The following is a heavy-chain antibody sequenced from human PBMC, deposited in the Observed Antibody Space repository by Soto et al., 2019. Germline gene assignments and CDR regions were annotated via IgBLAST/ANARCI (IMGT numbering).Heavy chain of an antibody. J-gene: IGHJ4*02. CDR2: INHSGST. V-gene: IGHV4-34*01. Sequence: SETLSLTCAVYGGSFSGYYWSRIRQPPGKGLEWIGEINHSGSTNYNPSLKSRVTISVDTSKNQFSLKLSSVTAADTAVYYCARAELRIVFDYWGQGTLVTVSS. D-gene: IGHD1-7*01. CDR1: GGSFSGYY. CDR3: ARAELRIVFDY.